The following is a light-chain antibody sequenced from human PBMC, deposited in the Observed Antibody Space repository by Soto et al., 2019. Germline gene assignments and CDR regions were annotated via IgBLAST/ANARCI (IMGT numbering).Light chain of an antibody. J-gene: IGLJ1*01. Sequence: QSVLTQPPSASGTPGQRVTISCSGSSSNIGSNYVYWYQQLPGTAPKLLIYRNNQRPSGVPDRFSGSKSGTSASLAISGLRSEDEADYYSAAWDYSLYVFGTGTKLTVL. V-gene: IGLV1-47*01. CDR1: SSNIGSNY. CDR2: RNN. CDR3: AAWDYSLYV.